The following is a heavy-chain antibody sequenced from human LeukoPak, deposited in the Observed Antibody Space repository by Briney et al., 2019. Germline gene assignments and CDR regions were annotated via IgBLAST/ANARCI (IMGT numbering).Heavy chain of an antibody. Sequence: GGSLRLSCAASGFIFNTYVMHWVRQAPGKGLEWLAFIRYDGSNKNYADSVKGRFTISRDNTKNSLYLQMNSLRAEDTAVYYCAKDGGSDPDFFDIWGQGTMVTVSS. CDR3: AKDGGSDPDFFDI. CDR1: GFIFNTYV. D-gene: IGHD2-15*01. J-gene: IGHJ3*02. V-gene: IGHV3-30*02. CDR2: IRYDGSNK.